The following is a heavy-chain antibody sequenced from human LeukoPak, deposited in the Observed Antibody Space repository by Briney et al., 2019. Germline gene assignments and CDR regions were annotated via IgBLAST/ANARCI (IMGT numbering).Heavy chain of an antibody. Sequence: GASVKVSCKASGYTFTSYGISWVRQAPGQGLGWMGGIIPIFGTANYAQKFQGRVTITADESTSTAYMELSSLRSEDTAVYYCARDGGFGELLPRDYWGQGTLVTVSS. CDR3: ARDGGFGELLPRDY. J-gene: IGHJ4*02. CDR2: IIPIFGTA. D-gene: IGHD3-10*01. CDR1: GYTFTSYG. V-gene: IGHV1-69*13.